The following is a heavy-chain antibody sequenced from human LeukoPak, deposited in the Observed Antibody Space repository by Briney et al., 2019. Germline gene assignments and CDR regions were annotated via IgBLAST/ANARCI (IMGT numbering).Heavy chain of an antibody. J-gene: IGHJ5*02. Sequence: PGGSLRLSCVASGFTFSNYGMTWVRQAPGKGLEWVSGISSSGGTTYYTDSVKGRFTISRDNAKNSLYLQMNSLRAEDTAVYYCARDPPTIPNWFDPWGQGTLVTVSS. D-gene: IGHD3-9*01. CDR1: GFTFSNYG. V-gene: IGHV3-23*01. CDR3: ARDPPTIPNWFDP. CDR2: ISSSGGTT.